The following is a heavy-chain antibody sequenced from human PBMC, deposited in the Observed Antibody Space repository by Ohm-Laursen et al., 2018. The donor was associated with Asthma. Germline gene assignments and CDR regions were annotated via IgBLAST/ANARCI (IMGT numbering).Heavy chain of an antibody. V-gene: IGHV3-7*01. Sequence: SLRLSCTASGVAFTDSWMSWVRQLPGGSLEWVAKINPLGYEKYYIDSVRGRFTVSRDNAKNSLYLKMNSLRVEDTAVYYCVTDAWWSYVHWGLGTLVTVSS. D-gene: IGHD1-26*01. CDR2: INPLGYEK. CDR3: VTDAWWSYVH. CDR1: GVAFTDSW. J-gene: IGHJ4*02.